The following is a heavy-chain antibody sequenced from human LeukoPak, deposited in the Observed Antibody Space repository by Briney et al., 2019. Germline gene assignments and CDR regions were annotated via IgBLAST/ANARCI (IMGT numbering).Heavy chain of an antibody. D-gene: IGHD1-26*01. J-gene: IGHJ2*01. Sequence: PSETLSLTCTVSGGSISSYYWSWIRQPPGKGLEWIGYTYYSGRTNYNPSLKSRVTISVDMSKNQFSLKLSSVTAADTAVYYCARDGSGSDYAWYFDLWGRGTVVTVSS. CDR2: TYYSGRT. CDR3: ARDGSGSDYAWYFDL. CDR1: GGSISSYY. V-gene: IGHV4-59*01.